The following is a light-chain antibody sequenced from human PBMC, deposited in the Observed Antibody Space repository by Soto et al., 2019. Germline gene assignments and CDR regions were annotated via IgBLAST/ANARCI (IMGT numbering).Light chain of an antibody. CDR3: HQYITSPYT. CDR1: QTITSNF. J-gene: IGKJ2*01. V-gene: IGKV3-20*01. Sequence: EIVLTQSPGTLSLSPGERVTLFCRSSQTITSNFLAWYQQKVGQAPRLLIYGASSRAPGIPDRFGGGGSGTDFTLTINKLEPEDFAVYYCHQYITSPYTFGQGTKLEI. CDR2: GAS.